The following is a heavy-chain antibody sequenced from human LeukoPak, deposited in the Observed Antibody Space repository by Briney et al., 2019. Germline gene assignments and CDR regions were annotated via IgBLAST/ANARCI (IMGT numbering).Heavy chain of an antibody. CDR2: ISYSGST. V-gene: IGHV4-59*01. J-gene: IGHJ4*02. Sequence: PSETLSLTCTVSGGSISSDYWSWIRQPPGKGLEWIGYISYSGSTNYNPSLRSRVTISVDRSKNQFSLRLSSVTAADTAVYYCAREAVSGWYDYFDSWGQGTLVTVSS. CDR1: GGSISSDY. CDR3: AREAVSGWYDYFDS. D-gene: IGHD6-19*01.